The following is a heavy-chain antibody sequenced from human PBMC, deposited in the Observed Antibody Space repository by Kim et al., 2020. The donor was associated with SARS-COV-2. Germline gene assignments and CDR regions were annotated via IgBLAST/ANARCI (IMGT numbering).Heavy chain of an antibody. CDR1: GFTFSSYS. V-gene: IGHV3-48*02. Sequence: GGSLRLSCAASGFTFSSYSMNWFRQAPGKGLEWVSYISSSGTTKYYADSVKGRFTISRDNAKNSLYLQMNSLRDEDTAVYYCAREREYKYDSSSYYYDNAFDIWGQGTMVTVSS. CDR2: ISSSGTTK. D-gene: IGHD3-22*01. CDR3: AREREYKYDSSSYYYDNAFDI. J-gene: IGHJ3*02.